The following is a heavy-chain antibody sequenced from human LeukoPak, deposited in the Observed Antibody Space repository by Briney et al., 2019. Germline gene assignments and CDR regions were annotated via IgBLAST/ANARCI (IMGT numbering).Heavy chain of an antibody. CDR1: GFTFTNYA. CDR2: ISESGGST. D-gene: IGHD6-13*01. J-gene: IGHJ4*02. CDR3: AKGWSYFLDN. V-gene: IGHV3-23*01. Sequence: GGPLRLSCAASGFTFTNYAMSWVRQAPGKGLEGVSTISESGGSTHYADSVKRRFTISRDNSKNTLYLQMNSLRAEHTALYYFAKGWSYFLDNWGQGALVTVSS.